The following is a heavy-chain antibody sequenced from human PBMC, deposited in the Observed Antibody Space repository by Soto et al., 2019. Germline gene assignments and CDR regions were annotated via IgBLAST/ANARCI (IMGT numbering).Heavy chain of an antibody. CDR2: ISSDGINK. Sequence: QVQLVESGGGAVQPGRSLRLSCAASGFTFSNNGIHWVRQAPGKGLEWVAVISSDGINKYYADSVKGRSTISRDNSKNTLFLQMTSLRVEDTAVYSCAMDLYGGSSRFDYWGQGTLVTVSS. D-gene: IGHD2-15*01. V-gene: IGHV3-30*03. CDR3: AMDLYGGSSRFDY. CDR1: GFTFSNNG. J-gene: IGHJ4*02.